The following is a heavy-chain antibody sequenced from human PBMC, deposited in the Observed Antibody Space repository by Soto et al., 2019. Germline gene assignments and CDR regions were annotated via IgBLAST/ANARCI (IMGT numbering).Heavy chain of an antibody. V-gene: IGHV1-18*01. CDR3: AKDRPSLTQNVLEVY. CDR1: GYTFTDHG. CDR2: ISAYNDYT. D-gene: IGHD2-2*01. Sequence: QIQLVQSGAEVKKPGASVKVSCKASGYTFTDHGSSWVRQDPGQGCEWMGWISAYNDYTAYAQKFQGRVTMTTDKYTNTTYMELRSLTSDDKAVDYCAKDRPSLTQNVLEVYWGQGTLVTVSS. J-gene: IGHJ4*02.